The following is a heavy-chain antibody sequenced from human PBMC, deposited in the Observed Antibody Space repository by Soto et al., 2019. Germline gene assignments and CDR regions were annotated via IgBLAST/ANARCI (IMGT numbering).Heavy chain of an antibody. J-gene: IGHJ6*02. CDR3: ARGGYSYGSLLYYYGMDV. Sequence: GALRLSCAASGFTFSSYGMHWVRQAPGKGLEWVAVIWYDGSNKYYADSVKGRFTISRDNSKNTLYLQMNSLRAEDTAVYYCARGGYSYGSLLYYYGMDVWGQGTTVTVSS. D-gene: IGHD5-18*01. CDR2: IWYDGSNK. CDR1: GFTFSSYG. V-gene: IGHV3-33*01.